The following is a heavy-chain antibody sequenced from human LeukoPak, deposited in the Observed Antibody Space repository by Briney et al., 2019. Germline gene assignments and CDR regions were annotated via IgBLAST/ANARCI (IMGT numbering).Heavy chain of an antibody. Sequence: GGSLRLSCAASGFTFSSYWMSWVRQAPGKGREWVANIKQDGSEKYYVDSVKGRFTICRDNAKNSLYLQMNSLRAEDTAVYYCARSKAAAFDCWGQGTLVTVPS. CDR1: GFTFSSYW. CDR3: ARSKAAAFDC. V-gene: IGHV3-7*01. CDR2: IKQDGSEK. D-gene: IGHD6-25*01. J-gene: IGHJ4*02.